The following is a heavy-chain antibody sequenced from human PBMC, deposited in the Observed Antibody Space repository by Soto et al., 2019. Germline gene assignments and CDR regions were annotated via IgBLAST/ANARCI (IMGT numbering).Heavy chain of an antibody. V-gene: IGHV5-51*01. CDR3: ARGFWSAEIGGWFDP. J-gene: IGHJ5*02. D-gene: IGHD3-3*01. CDR1: GYNFSRYW. CDR2: IYPGDPDP. Sequence: GESLKISCQGSGYNFSRYWIGWVRQMPGKGLEWMGIIYPGDPDPRYSPSFQGQVTISADKSISTAYLQWTSLKASDTAMYYCARGFWSAEIGGWFDPWGQGTLVTVSS.